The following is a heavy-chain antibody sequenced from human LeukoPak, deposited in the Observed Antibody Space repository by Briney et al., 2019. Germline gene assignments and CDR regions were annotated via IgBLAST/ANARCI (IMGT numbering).Heavy chain of an antibody. CDR1: RFTFSDYA. CDR3: TYSSSSVGYYYYYIDV. CDR2: IRNSAYGGTT. D-gene: IGHD6-6*01. Sequence: GGSLRLSCTTSRFTFSDYAMNWFRQAPGKGLEWVGFIRNSAYGGTTEYAASVKDRFIISRDDSKGIAYLQMNSLKTEDTAVYYCTYSSSSVGYYYYYIDVWGKGTAVTVSS. J-gene: IGHJ6*03. V-gene: IGHV3-49*03.